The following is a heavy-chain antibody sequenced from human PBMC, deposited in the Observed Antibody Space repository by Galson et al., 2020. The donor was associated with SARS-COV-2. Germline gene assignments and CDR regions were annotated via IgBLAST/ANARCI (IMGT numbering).Heavy chain of an antibody. Sequence: SQTLSLTCAVYGGSFSGYYWSWIRQPPGKGLEWIGEINHSGSTNYNPSLKSRVTISVDTSKNQFSLKLSSVTAADTAVYYCARGTLLLWFGELSTTDAFDIWGQGTMVTVSS. CDR2: INHSGST. J-gene: IGHJ3*02. V-gene: IGHV4-34*01. D-gene: IGHD3-10*01. CDR1: GGSFSGYY. CDR3: ARGTLLLWFGELSTTDAFDI.